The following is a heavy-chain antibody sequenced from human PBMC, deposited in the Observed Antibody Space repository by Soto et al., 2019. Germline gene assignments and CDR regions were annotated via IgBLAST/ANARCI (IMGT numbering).Heavy chain of an antibody. CDR2: MNPNSGNT. J-gene: IGHJ6*03. D-gene: IGHD3-10*01. CDR1: GYTFTSYD. V-gene: IGHV1-8*01. CDR3: ARSPLDSGTTLAPYYYYYMDV. Sequence: QVQLVQSGAEVKKPGASVKVSCKASGYTFTSYDINWVRQATGQGLEWMGWMNPNSGNTGYAQKFQGRVTMTRNTSISTAYMELSSLRSEDTAVYYCARSPLDSGTTLAPYYYYYMDVWGKGTTVTVSS.